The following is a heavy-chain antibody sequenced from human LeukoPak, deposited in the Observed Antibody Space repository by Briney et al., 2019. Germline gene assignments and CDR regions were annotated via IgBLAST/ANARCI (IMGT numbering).Heavy chain of an antibody. CDR1: GYTFTSYA. CDR3: ARQNSDGDSGGWFDP. J-gene: IGHJ5*02. D-gene: IGHD2-21*01. V-gene: IGHV7-4-1*02. Sequence: ASVKVSCKASGYTFTSYAINWVRQAPGQGLEWMGWINTNTGNPTYAQGFTGRFVFSLDTSVSTAYLQISSLKAEDTAVYYCARQNSDGDSGGWFDPWGQGTLVTVSS. CDR2: INTNTGNP.